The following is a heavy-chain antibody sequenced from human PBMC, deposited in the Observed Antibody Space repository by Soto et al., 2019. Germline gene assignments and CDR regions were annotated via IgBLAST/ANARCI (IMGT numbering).Heavy chain of an antibody. D-gene: IGHD1-26*01. V-gene: IGHV1-2*02. CDR2: INSVSGGA. CDR1: GDAHTIYS. Sequence: SVKVSCNAPGDAHTIYSIHWLRQAPGQGLEWMGWINSVSGGANYAPRFQGRVAMTRDRSSATAFMELSRLRSDDTAVYYCARGGSYYAHWGQGTLVTVSS. J-gene: IGHJ4*02. CDR3: ARGGSYYAH.